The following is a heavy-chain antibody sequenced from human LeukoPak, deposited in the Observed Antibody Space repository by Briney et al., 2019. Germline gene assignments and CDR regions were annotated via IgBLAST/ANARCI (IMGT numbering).Heavy chain of an antibody. D-gene: IGHD3-10*01. CDR1: GGSISSSNW. CDR2: IYHSGST. Sequence: PSETLSLTCAVSGGSISSSNWWSWVRQPPGKGLEWIGEIYHSGSTNYNPSLKSRVTISVDKSKNQFSLRLSSVTAADTAVYYCARDVWFGAGRTFDYWGQGTLVTVSS. J-gene: IGHJ4*02. CDR3: ARDVWFGAGRTFDY. V-gene: IGHV4-4*02.